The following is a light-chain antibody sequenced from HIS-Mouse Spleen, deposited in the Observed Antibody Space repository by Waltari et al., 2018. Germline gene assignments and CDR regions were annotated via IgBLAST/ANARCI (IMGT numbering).Light chain of an antibody. Sequence: QSALTQPASVSGSPGQSITISCTGTSSDVGSYNLLSWYQQHPGKAPKLMIYEGSKRPSGVSNRFSGSKSGNTASLTISGLQAEDEADYYCCSYAGSYSVVFGGGTKLTVL. V-gene: IGLV2-23*01. J-gene: IGLJ2*01. CDR2: EGS. CDR3: CSYAGSYSVV. CDR1: SSDVGSYNL.